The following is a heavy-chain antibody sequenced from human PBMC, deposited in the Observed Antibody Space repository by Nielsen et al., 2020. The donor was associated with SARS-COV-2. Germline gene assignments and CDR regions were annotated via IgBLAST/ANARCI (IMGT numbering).Heavy chain of an antibody. CDR1: GYTSTNYH. J-gene: IGHJ5*02. CDR2: IHVGNGNT. Sequence: ASVKVSCKASGYTSTNYHIHWVRQAPGQRFEWVGWIHVGNGNTKYSQRFQGRVTITRDTFASTAYMELSSLKSEDTAVYYCVRDHLATVYNWFDPWGQGTLVTVSS. CDR3: VRDHLATVYNWFDP. V-gene: IGHV1-3*01.